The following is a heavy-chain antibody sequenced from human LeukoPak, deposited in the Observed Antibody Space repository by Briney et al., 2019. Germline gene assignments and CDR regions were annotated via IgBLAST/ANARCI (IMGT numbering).Heavy chain of an antibody. CDR2: INSDGSST. CDR3: ASGGYSYGSIDY. CDR1: GFTFSSYW. J-gene: IGHJ4*02. Sequence: GGSLRLSCAASGFTFSSYWMHWVRQAPGKGLVWVSRINSDGSSTSYADSVKGRFTISRDNAKNTLYLQMNSLRAEDTAVYYCASGGYSYGSIDYWGQGTLVTVSS. V-gene: IGHV3-74*01. D-gene: IGHD5-18*01.